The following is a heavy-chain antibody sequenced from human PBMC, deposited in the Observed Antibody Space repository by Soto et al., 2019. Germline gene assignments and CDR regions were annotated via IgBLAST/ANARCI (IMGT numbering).Heavy chain of an antibody. CDR1: GGSFSGYY. J-gene: IGHJ4*02. CDR2: INQSGST. CDR3: ARTYSSSWSPFEY. V-gene: IGHV4-34*01. Sequence: PSETLSLTCAVYGGSFSGYYWSWIRQPPGKGLEWIGEINQSGSTNYNPSLKSRVTISVDTSKNQFSLKLSSVTAADTAVYYCARTYSSSWSPFEYWGQGTLVTV. D-gene: IGHD6-13*01.